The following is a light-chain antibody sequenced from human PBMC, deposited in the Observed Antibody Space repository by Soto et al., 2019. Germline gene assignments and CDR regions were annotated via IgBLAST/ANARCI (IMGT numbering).Light chain of an antibody. V-gene: IGKV3-15*01. CDR2: GAS. J-gene: IGKJ1*01. Sequence: EIVMTQSPATLSVSPGERATFSCRASQSVSSNLAWYQQKPGQAPRLLIYGASIRATGIPARFSGSGSGTEFTLTISSLQSEDFAVYYCQHYTNCPPWTFGQGTKVDIK. CDR1: QSVSSN. CDR3: QHYTNCPPWT.